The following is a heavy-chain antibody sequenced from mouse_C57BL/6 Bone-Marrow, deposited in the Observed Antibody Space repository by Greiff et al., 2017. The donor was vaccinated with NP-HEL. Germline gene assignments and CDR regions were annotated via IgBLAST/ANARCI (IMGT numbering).Heavy chain of an antibody. CDR3: ARGDYDGYWYYFDY. Sequence: QVHVKQSGAELARPGASVKLSCKASGYTFTSYGISWVKQRTGQGLEWIGEIYPRSGNTYYNEKFKGKATLPAAQSSSTAYMELRSLTSEDSAVYFCARGDYDGYWYYFDYWGQGTTLTVSS. CDR1: GYTFTSYG. D-gene: IGHD2-3*01. J-gene: IGHJ2*01. V-gene: IGHV1-81*01. CDR2: IYPRSGNT.